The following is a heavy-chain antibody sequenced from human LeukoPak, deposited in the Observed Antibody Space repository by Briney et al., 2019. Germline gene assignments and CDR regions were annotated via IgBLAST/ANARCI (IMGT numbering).Heavy chain of an antibody. CDR2: ISGSGGST. V-gene: IGHV3-23*01. D-gene: IGHD3-10*01. J-gene: IGHJ4*02. CDR1: GFTFSNAW. Sequence: GGSLRLSCAASGFTFSNAWMSWVRQAPGKGLEWVSAISGSGGSTYYEDSVKGRFTISRDNSKNTLYLQMNSLRAEDTAVYYCAKGVLLWFGEEGRLDYWGQGTLVTVSS. CDR3: AKGVLLWFGEEGRLDY.